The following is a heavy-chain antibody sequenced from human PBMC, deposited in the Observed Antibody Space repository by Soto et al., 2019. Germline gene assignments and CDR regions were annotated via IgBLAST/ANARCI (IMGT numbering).Heavy chain of an antibody. D-gene: IGHD2-2*01. Sequence: GGSLRLSCAASGFPFRNFAMAWVRQAPGKGLEWVSIISNSGSSTYHGDSVKGRFTTPRDNSKGTLSLHMRGVRIDDTAVYFCARADLLWDSFDLWGQGTLVTVSS. CDR1: GFPFRNFA. CDR3: ARADLLWDSFDL. CDR2: ISNSGSST. V-gene: IGHV3-23*05. J-gene: IGHJ4*02.